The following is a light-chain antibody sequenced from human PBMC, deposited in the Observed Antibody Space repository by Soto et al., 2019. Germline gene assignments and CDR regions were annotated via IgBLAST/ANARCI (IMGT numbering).Light chain of an antibody. CDR1: EDISSY. J-gene: IGKJ4*01. CDR3: QQVIRSPLT. Sequence: DIQLTQSPSFLSASVGDRVSITCRASEDISSYLAWYQRKPGKAPKVLIYGASTLQSGVPSSFSGSGSGTECTLTISSLQPEDFASYYCQQVIRSPLTFGGGAKVEIK. V-gene: IGKV1-9*01. CDR2: GAS.